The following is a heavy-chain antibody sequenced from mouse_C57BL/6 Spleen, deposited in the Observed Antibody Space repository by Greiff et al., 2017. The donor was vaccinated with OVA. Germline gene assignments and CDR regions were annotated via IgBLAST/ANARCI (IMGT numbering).Heavy chain of an antibody. J-gene: IGHJ2*01. CDR3: TRGEDYGLDY. CDR1: GYTFTDYE. Sequence: QVQLQQPGAELVKPGASVKLSCKASGYTFTDYEMHWVKQTPVHGLEWIGAIDPETGGTAYNQKFKGKAILTADKSSSTAYMELRSLTSEDSAVYYCTRGEDYGLDYWGQGTTLTVSS. V-gene: IGHV1-15*01. D-gene: IGHD2-4*01. CDR2: IDPETGGT.